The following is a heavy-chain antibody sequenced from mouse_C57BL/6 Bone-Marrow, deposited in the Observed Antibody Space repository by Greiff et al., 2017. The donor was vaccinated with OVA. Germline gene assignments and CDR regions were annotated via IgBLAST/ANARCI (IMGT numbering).Heavy chain of an antibody. CDR2: INPNYGTT. J-gene: IGHJ4*01. CDR3: AKGGTTVVKYYAMDY. V-gene: IGHV1-39*01. CDR1: GYSFTDYN. D-gene: IGHD1-1*01. Sequence: VQLQQSGPELVKPGASVKISCKASGYSFTDYNMNWVKQSNGKSLEWIGVINPNYGTTSYNQKFKSKATLTVDQSSSTAYMQLNSLTSEDSAVYYCAKGGTTVVKYYAMDYWGQGTSVTVSS.